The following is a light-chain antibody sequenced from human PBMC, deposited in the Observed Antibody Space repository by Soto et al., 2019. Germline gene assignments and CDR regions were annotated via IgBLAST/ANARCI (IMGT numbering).Light chain of an antibody. CDR1: QSVTNNY. Sequence: EIVLTQSPGTLSLSPGERATLSCRASQSVTNNYLAWYQQKPGQAPRLLIYGASSRATGIPDRFSGSGSETDFTLTISRLEPEDFAVYYCQQYGISPRTFGQGTKVEIK. V-gene: IGKV3-20*01. CDR3: QQYGISPRT. J-gene: IGKJ1*01. CDR2: GAS.